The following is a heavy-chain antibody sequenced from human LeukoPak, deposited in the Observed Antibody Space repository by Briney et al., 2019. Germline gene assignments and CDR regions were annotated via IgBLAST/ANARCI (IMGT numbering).Heavy chain of an antibody. D-gene: IGHD6-19*01. Sequence: AASLNISYAGSGTCFTGYRHCWRRPPPQKGQWWVGIIYPGDSDTRYSPSFQGQVTISADKSISTAYLQWSSLKASDTAMYYCARQGGQWLVHDYWGQGTLVTVSS. CDR1: GTCFTGYR. CDR2: IYPGDSDT. CDR3: ARQGGQWLVHDY. J-gene: IGHJ4*02. V-gene: IGHV5-51*01.